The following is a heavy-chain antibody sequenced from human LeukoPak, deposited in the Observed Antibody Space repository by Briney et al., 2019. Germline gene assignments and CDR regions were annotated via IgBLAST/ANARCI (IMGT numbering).Heavy chain of an antibody. CDR1: GFTFSSHW. D-gene: IGHD6-13*01. J-gene: IGHJ4*02. Sequence: GGSLRLSCAASGFTFSSHWMTWVRQAPGKGPEWVASINKDGSEQYYVDSVKGRFTMSRDNAKNSLSLQVSSLRAEDTAVYYCTRGGATSSWYWFFWGQGTLVTVSS. CDR3: TRGGATSSWYWFF. CDR2: INKDGSEQ. V-gene: IGHV3-7*01.